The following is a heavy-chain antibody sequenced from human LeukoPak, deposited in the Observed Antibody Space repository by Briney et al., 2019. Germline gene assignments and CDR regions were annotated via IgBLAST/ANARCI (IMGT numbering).Heavy chain of an antibody. D-gene: IGHD3-10*01. Sequence: SQTLSLTCAISGDSVSSNSAAWNWIRQSPSRGLEWLGRTYYRSKWYNDYAVSVKSRITINPDTSKNQFSLQLNSVTPEDTAVYYCARNMVRGVIITAWFDPWGQGTLVTVSS. J-gene: IGHJ5*02. V-gene: IGHV6-1*01. CDR1: GDSVSSNSAA. CDR3: ARNMVRGVIITAWFDP. CDR2: TYYRSKWYN.